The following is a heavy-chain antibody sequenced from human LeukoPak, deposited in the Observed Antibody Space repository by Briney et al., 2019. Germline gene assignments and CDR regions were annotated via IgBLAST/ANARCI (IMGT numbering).Heavy chain of an antibody. CDR1: GFTFSGSA. CDR2: IRSKANSYAT. J-gene: IGHJ4*02. D-gene: IGHD6-13*01. CDR3: TSSFQQLAPDY. Sequence: GGSLRLSCAASGFTFSGSAMHWVRQASGKGLERVGRIRSKANSYATAYAASVKGRFTISRDDSKNTAYLQMNSLKTEDTAVYYCTSSFQQLAPDYWGQGTLVTVSS. V-gene: IGHV3-73*01.